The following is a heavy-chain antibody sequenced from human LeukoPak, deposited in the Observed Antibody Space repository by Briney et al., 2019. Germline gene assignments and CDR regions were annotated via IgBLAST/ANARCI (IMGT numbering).Heavy chain of an antibody. V-gene: IGHV3-30*04. CDR1: GFTFGSYA. CDR2: ISFDGTNT. CDR3: VTDDYGGNSGFQH. D-gene: IGHD4-23*01. J-gene: IGHJ1*01. Sequence: AGGSLRLSCAASGFTFGSYAMHWVRQAPGKGLDWLTAISFDGTNTYYADSVKGRFTISRDNSNNTLYLQMNSLRAEDTAVYYCVTDDYGGNSGFQHWGQGTLVTVSS.